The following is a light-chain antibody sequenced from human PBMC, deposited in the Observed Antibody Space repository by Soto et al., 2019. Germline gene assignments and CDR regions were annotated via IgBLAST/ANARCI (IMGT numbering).Light chain of an antibody. CDR2: AAS. V-gene: IGKV1-9*01. CDR1: QGISSY. J-gene: IGKJ4*01. Sequence: DSELTQSPATLSASVGDRVTISCRASQGISSYLAWYQQKPGQAPKLLIYAASTLPSGVPSRFSGSGSGTDFTLTISSLQSEDFATYYCQQLNSYPLTFGGGTKVDIK. CDR3: QQLNSYPLT.